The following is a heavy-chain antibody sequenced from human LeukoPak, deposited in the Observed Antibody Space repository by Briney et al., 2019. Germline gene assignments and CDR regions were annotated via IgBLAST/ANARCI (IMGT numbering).Heavy chain of an antibody. V-gene: IGHV4-61*05. J-gene: IGHJ4*02. D-gene: IGHD6-13*01. CDR2: IYYSGST. CDR1: GGSISSRSYY. Sequence: SETLSLTCSISGGSISSRSYYWGWIRQPPGKGLEWIGYIYYSGSTNYNPSLKSRVTISVDTSKNQFSLKLSSVTAADTAVYYCARRGAAAGTVDYWGQGTLVTVSS. CDR3: ARRGAAAGTVDY.